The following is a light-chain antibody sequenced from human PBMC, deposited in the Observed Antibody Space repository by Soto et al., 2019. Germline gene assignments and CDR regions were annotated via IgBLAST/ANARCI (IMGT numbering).Light chain of an antibody. V-gene: IGLV2-23*02. J-gene: IGLJ1*01. CDR1: SSDVGSYNL. CDR3: CSYAGSSTFYV. CDR2: EVS. Sequence: QSALTQPASVSGSPGQSITISCTGTSSDVGSYNLVSWYQQHTGKAPKLMIYEVSKRPSGVSNHFSGSKSGNTASLTISGLQAEDEADYYCCSYAGSSTFYVFGTGTKVTVL.